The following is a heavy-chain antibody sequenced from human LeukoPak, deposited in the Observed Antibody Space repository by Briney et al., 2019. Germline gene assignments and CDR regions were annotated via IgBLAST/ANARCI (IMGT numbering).Heavy chain of an antibody. CDR3: AKGLRYCSSTSCYGGAFDY. CDR1: GFTFSSYG. V-gene: IGHV3-30*02. J-gene: IGHJ4*02. Sequence: GGSLRLSCAASGFTFSSYGMHWVRQAPGKGLEWVAFIRYDGSNKYYADSVKGRFTISRDNSKNTLYLQMNSLRAEDTAVYYCAKGLRYCSSTSCYGGAFDYWGQGTLVTVSS. CDR2: IRYDGSNK. D-gene: IGHD2-2*01.